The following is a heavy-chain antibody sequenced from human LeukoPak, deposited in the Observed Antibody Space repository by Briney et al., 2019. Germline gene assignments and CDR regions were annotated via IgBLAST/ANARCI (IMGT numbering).Heavy chain of an antibody. J-gene: IGHJ4*02. D-gene: IGHD2-15*01. CDR2: ISSSSSYI. Sequence: GGSLSSSGQASGLTFRSFSMNWFRQAPGKGLNGASPISSSSSYIYYADSVKGRFTISRDNAKNSLYLQMNSLRAEDTAVYYCARDREVVAATFDYWGQGTLVTVSS. CDR1: GLTFRSFS. V-gene: IGHV3-21*01. CDR3: ARDREVVAATFDY.